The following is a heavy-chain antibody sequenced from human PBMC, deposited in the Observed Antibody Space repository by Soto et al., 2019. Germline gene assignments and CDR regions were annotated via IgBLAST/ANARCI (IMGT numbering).Heavy chain of an antibody. V-gene: IGHV3-23*01. Sequence: GGSLRLSCAASGFTFSSYAMSWVRQAPGKGLEWVSAISGSGGSTYYADSVKGRFTISRDNSKNTLYLQMNSLRAEDTAVYCCAKVRDHSSSTAWGQGTLVTVSS. CDR2: ISGSGGST. J-gene: IGHJ5*02. CDR1: GFTFSSYA. CDR3: AKVRDHSSSTA. D-gene: IGHD6-6*01.